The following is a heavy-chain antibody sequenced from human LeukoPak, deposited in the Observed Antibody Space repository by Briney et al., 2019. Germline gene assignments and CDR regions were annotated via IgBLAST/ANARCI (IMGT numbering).Heavy chain of an antibody. CDR3: ARGVVVIKGRAFDI. D-gene: IGHD3-22*01. V-gene: IGHV3-74*01. Sequence: PGGSLRLSCAASGFTFSSYWMHWVRQAPGKGLVWVSRINSDGSSTSYADSVKGRFTISRDNAKNTLYLQMNSLRAEDTAVYYCARGVVVIKGRAFDIWGQGTKVTVSS. CDR1: GFTFSSYW. CDR2: INSDGSST. J-gene: IGHJ3*02.